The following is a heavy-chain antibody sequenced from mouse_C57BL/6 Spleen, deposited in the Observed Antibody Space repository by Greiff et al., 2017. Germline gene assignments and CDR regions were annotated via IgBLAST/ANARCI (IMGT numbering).Heavy chain of an antibody. D-gene: IGHD1-1*01. V-gene: IGHV5-6*01. Sequence: EVQGVESGGDLVKPGGSLKLSCAASGFTFSSYGMSWVRQTPDKRLEWVATISSGGSYTYYPDSVQGRFTISRDNAKHTLYLQMSSLKSEDTAMYYCARLDYGSRYFDFWGQGTTRTVSS. J-gene: IGHJ2*01. CDR1: GFTFSSYG. CDR3: ARLDYGSRYFDF. CDR2: ISSGGSYT.